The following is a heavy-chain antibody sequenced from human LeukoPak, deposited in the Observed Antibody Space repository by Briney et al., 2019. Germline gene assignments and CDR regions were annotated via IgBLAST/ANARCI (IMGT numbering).Heavy chain of an antibody. J-gene: IGHJ4*02. CDR1: GYTFTSHG. V-gene: IGHV1-18*01. CDR2: ISAYNGDT. Sequence: ASVKVSCKASGYTFTSHGISWVRQAPGQGLEWMGWISAYNGDTKYAQKTQGRVTMTTDASTSTAYMELRGLRSDDTAMYYCARDPSNTSGFYAYLDSWGQGALVTVSS. CDR3: ARDPSNTSGFYAYLDS. D-gene: IGHD6-19*01.